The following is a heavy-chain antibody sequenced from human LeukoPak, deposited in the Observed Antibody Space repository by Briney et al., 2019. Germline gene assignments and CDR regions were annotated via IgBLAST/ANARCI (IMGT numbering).Heavy chain of an antibody. D-gene: IGHD3-10*01. Sequence: SETLSLTCTVSGGSISSSSYYWGWIRQPPGKGLEWIGGIYYSGSTNYNPSLKSRVTISVDTSKNQFSLKLSSVTAADTAVYYCARDQYYYGSRTLDYWGQGTLVTVSS. CDR1: GGSISSSSYY. CDR3: ARDQYYYGSRTLDY. CDR2: IYYSGST. J-gene: IGHJ4*02. V-gene: IGHV4-39*07.